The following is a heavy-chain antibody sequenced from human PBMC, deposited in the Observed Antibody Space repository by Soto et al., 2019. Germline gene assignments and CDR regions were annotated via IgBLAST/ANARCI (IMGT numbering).Heavy chain of an antibody. J-gene: IGHJ4*02. Sequence: SETLSLTCTVSGGSISSYYWSWIRQPPGKGLEWIGYIYYSGSTNYNPSLKSRVTISVDTSKNQFSLKLSSATAADTAVYYCARGGLRYFDWSPFDYWGQGTLVTVSS. CDR2: IYYSGST. V-gene: IGHV4-59*01. CDR3: ARGGLRYFDWSPFDY. CDR1: GGSISSYY. D-gene: IGHD3-9*01.